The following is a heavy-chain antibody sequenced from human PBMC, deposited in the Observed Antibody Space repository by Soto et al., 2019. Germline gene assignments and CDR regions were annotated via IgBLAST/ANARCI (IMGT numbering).Heavy chain of an antibody. J-gene: IGHJ4*02. V-gene: IGHV3-23*01. CDR1: GFTFSSHA. D-gene: IGHD6-6*01. CDR2: VGTGGGTK. CDR3: ARGGAARPDY. Sequence: EVQLLESGGGLVQPGGSLSLSCAASGFTFSSHAMSWVRQAPGKGLEWVSVVGTGGGTKYYADSVKGRFMISRDNSKNSLYLQMNSLRDEDTAVYYCARGGAARPDYWGQGTLVTVSS.